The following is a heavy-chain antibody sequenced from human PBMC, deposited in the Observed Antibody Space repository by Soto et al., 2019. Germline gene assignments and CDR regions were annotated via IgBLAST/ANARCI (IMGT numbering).Heavy chain of an antibody. Sequence: PGGPLRLSCAASGFTFSSYGMHWVRQAPGKGLEWVAVISYDGSNKYYADSVKGRFTISRDNSKNTLYLQMNSLRAEDTAVYYCAKAFQFLVVITDWGHDALNFDYWGQATQVTVSS. CDR2: ISYDGSNK. CDR3: AKAFQFLVVITDWGHDALNFDY. V-gene: IGHV3-30*18. J-gene: IGHJ4*02. D-gene: IGHD3-22*01. CDR1: GFTFSSYG.